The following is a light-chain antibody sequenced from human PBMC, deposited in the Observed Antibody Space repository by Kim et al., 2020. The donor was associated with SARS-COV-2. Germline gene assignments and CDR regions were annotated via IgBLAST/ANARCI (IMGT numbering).Light chain of an antibody. CDR1: KLGDKY. V-gene: IGLV3-1*01. CDR3: QAWDSSIAGWV. Sequence: PGKTASSTGSGYKLGDKYVCWYQQKPGQSPGLVIYQDSKRPSGIPERFSGSNSGNTATLTISGTQSMDEADYYCQAWDSSIAGWVFGGGTQLTVL. J-gene: IGLJ3*02. CDR2: QDS.